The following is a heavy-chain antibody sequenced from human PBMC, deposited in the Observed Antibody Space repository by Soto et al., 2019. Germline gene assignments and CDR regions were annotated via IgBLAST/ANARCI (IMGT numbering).Heavy chain of an antibody. D-gene: IGHD1-26*01. Sequence: EVQLLQSGGGLVQPGGSLRLSCAPSGFTFSTYAMAWVRQAPGKGLEWVSTVSGGGDHTYYADSVKGRSTISRDASKNTLYLQMDSLRVEDTAVYYCAKSGFADLEYWGQGALVTVSS. CDR2: VSGGGDHT. J-gene: IGHJ1*01. CDR3: AKSGFADLEY. V-gene: IGHV3-23*01. CDR1: GFTFSTYA.